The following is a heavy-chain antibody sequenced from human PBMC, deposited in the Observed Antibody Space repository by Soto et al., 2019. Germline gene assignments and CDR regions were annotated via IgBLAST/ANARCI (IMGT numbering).Heavy chain of an antibody. CDR3: ARDSGYCSGGSCYSQGHNAFDI. D-gene: IGHD2-15*01. CDR1: GGTFSSYT. CDR2: IIPILGIA. J-gene: IGHJ3*02. V-gene: IGHV1-69*08. Sequence: QVQLVQSGAEVKKPGSSVKVSCKASGGTFSSYTISWVRQAPGQGLEWMGRIIPILGIANYEQKFQGRVTITADKSTSTAYMELSSLRSEDTALYYCARDSGYCSGGSCYSQGHNAFDIWGQGTMVTVSS.